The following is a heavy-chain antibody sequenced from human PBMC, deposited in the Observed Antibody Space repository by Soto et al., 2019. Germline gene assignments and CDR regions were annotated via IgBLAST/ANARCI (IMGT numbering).Heavy chain of an antibody. D-gene: IGHD6-13*01. Sequence: GGSLRLSCAASGFTFSTYWMHWVRQAPGKGLVWVSRINSDGSITNYVDSVKGRFTISRDNAKNTLYLQMNSLRAEDTAVYYCSRSSAWYDYWGQGTLVTVSS. J-gene: IGHJ4*02. V-gene: IGHV3-74*01. CDR2: INSDGSIT. CDR3: SRSSAWYDY. CDR1: GFTFSTYW.